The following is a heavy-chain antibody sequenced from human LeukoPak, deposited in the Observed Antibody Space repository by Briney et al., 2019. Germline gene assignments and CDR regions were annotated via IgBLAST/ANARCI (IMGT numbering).Heavy chain of an antibody. CDR2: ISPMFGTA. CDR3: AGQLGYSSSSAVFDI. CDR1: GGTFSSDT. Sequence: SVKVSCKASGGTFSSDTISWVRQAPGQGLEWMGGISPMFGTANHAQKFQGRVRITADESTSTAYMELSSLRSEDTAVYYCAGQLGYSSSSAVFDIWGQGTMVSVSS. D-gene: IGHD6-6*01. V-gene: IGHV1-69*13. J-gene: IGHJ3*02.